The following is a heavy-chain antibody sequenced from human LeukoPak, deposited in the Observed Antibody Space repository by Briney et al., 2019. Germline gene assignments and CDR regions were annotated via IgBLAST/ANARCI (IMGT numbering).Heavy chain of an antibody. D-gene: IGHD2/OR15-2a*01. CDR1: VFTFSDTW. J-gene: IGHJ4*02. Sequence: GGSLRHSCAASVFTFSDTWMHWVRQAPGEGLVWVSRIRSDGSDTRYAESVKGRFTISRDNAKNTLYLQMNSLRAEDTAVYYCARDWFHAIDYWGQGILVTVSS. CDR2: IRSDGSDT. V-gene: IGHV3-74*01. CDR3: ARDWFHAIDY.